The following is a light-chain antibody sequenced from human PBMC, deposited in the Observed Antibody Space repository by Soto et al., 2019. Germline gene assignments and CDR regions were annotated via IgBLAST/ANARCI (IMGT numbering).Light chain of an antibody. V-gene: IGKV3-20*01. J-gene: IGKJ4*01. CDR2: DAS. CDR1: QSVSSSY. CDR3: QQYASSVT. Sequence: EIVLTQSPGTLSLSPGERATLSCRASQSVSSSYLAWYQQQPGQAPRVLIYDASSRATGIPDRFSGSGSGTDFTLTISRLEPEDLAVYYCQQYASSVTFGGGTKVDIK.